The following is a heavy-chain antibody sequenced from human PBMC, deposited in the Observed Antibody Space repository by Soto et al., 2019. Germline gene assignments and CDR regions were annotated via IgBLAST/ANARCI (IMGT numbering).Heavy chain of an antibody. V-gene: IGHV3-21*01. Sequence: PGGSLSLSCEASGFTFSNYSMNWVRQAPGKGLEWVSSISGSSYYIYYADSVKGRFTISRDNAKNSLYLQMNSLRAEDTAVYYCARDQVTAIEYFQHWGQGILVTVSS. CDR1: GFTFSNYS. CDR3: ARDQVTAIEYFQH. J-gene: IGHJ1*01. D-gene: IGHD2-21*02. CDR2: ISGSSYYI.